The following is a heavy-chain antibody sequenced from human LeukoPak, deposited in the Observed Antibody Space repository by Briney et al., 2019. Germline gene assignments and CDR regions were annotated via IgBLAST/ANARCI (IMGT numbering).Heavy chain of an antibody. Sequence: GGSLRLSCAASGFTFSSYAMSWVRQAPGKGLEWVSAISGSGGSTYYADSVKGRFTISRDNSKNTLYLQMNSLRAEDTAVYYCAKVPERYYYDSSGYYQYYFDYWGQGTLVTVSP. J-gene: IGHJ4*02. V-gene: IGHV3-23*01. CDR1: GFTFSSYA. D-gene: IGHD3-22*01. CDR2: ISGSGGST. CDR3: AKVPERYYYDSSGYYQYYFDY.